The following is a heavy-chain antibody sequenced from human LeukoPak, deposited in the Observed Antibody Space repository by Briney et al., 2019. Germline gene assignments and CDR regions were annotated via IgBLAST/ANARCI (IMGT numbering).Heavy chain of an antibody. CDR3: ARDTMGATDY. Sequence: GGSPRLSCAASGFTFSSSWMSWVRQAPGKGLEWVVNIKPDGSEKYYVDFVKGRFTISRDNAKNSLYLQMNSLRAEDTAVYFCARDTMGATDYWGQGTLVTVSS. V-gene: IGHV3-7*01. CDR1: GFTFSSSW. D-gene: IGHD1-26*01. CDR2: IKPDGSEK. J-gene: IGHJ4*02.